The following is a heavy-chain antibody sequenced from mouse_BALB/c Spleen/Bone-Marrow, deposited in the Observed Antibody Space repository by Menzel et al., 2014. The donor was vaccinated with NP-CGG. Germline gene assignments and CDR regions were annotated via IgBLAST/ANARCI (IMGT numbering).Heavy chain of an antibody. J-gene: IGHJ2*01. Sequence: EVKLVESGPELVKPGASVKVSCTASGYLFTDYNIYWVKQSPGKSLEWLGYIDPYNGATSYNQRFKGKATLTVDKSSSAAFMHLNGLTSEDPAVYYCARGTRYGYDGFDCWGQGTTLTVSS. CDR2: IDPYNGAT. CDR3: ARGTRYGYDGFDC. V-gene: IGHV1S135*01. CDR1: GYLFTDYN. D-gene: IGHD2-2*01.